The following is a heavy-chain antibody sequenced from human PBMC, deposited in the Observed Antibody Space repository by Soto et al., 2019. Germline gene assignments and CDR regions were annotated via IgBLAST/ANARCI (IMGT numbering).Heavy chain of an antibody. CDR2: ISGSGGST. J-gene: IGHJ3*02. Sequence: EVQLLESGGGLVQPGGSLRLSCAASGFTFSSYAMSWVRQAPGKGLEWVSAISGSGGSTYYADSVKGRFTISRDNSKNTLYLQRNSLRAEDTAVYYSTKDRWGGVFDIWGQGTMVTVSS. V-gene: IGHV3-23*01. CDR1: GFTFSSYA. CDR3: TKDRWGGVFDI. D-gene: IGHD3-16*01.